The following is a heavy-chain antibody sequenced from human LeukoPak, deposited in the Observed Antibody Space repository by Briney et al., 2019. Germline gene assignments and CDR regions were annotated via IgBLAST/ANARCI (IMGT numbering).Heavy chain of an antibody. J-gene: IGHJ4*02. CDR3: ATLDGTRGGDY. D-gene: IGHD3-16*01. V-gene: IGHV5-51*01. CDR2: IYPDDSDT. CDR1: GYRSTRYW. Sequence: RGESLKISCKGSGYRSTRYWIGWVRQMPGKGLEWRGIIYPDDSDTRYSPSFEGQVSISADKSINTAYLQWGSLKASDTAIYYCATLDGTRGGDYWGQGTLVTVSS.